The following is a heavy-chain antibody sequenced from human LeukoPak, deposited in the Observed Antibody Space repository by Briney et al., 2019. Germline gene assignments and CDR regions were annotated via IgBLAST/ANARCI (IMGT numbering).Heavy chain of an antibody. D-gene: IGHD6-13*01. CDR3: ARVPGSSWYNYYFDY. Sequence: PGGSLRLSCAASGFTFSSYAMHWVRQAPGKGLGWVAVISYDGSNKYYADSVKGRFTISRDNSKNTLYLQMNSLRAEDTAVYYCARVPGSSWYNYYFDYWGQGTLVTVSS. J-gene: IGHJ4*02. CDR1: GFTFSSYA. CDR2: ISYDGSNK. V-gene: IGHV3-30*04.